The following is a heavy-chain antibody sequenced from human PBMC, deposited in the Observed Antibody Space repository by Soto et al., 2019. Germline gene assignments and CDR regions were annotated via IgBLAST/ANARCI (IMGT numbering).Heavy chain of an antibody. CDR1: GFTFSRHA. CDR2: ISRDGSYI. V-gene: IGHV3-30*04. Sequence: GESLRLSCAASGFTFSRHAIHWVRLTPGRGLEWVLAISRDGSYIYYTDSVKGRFTVSRDNSKNTVFVQMNRLIPDDTALYFCARTRNGGVADSFDSWGQGTRVTVSS. J-gene: IGHJ5*01. CDR3: ARTRNGGVADSFDS. D-gene: IGHD3-3*01.